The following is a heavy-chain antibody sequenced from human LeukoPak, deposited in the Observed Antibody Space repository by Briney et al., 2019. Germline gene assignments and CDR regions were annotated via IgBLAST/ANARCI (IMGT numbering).Heavy chain of an antibody. CDR3: ARGVYIAAAQYGY. CDR1: GGSISSYY. CDR2: IYYSGTT. Sequence: SETLSLTCTVSGGSISSYYWSWIRQPPGKGLEWIGYIYYSGTTNYNPSPKSRVTISVDTSKNQFSLKLSSVTAADTAVYYCARGVYIAAAQYGYWGQGTLVTVSS. V-gene: IGHV4-59*01. J-gene: IGHJ4*02. D-gene: IGHD6-13*01.